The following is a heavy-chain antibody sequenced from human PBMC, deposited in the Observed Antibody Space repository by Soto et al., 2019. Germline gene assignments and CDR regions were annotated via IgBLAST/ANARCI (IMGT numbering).Heavy chain of an antibody. J-gene: IGHJ4*02. CDR3: ARGSVVGMGQELDY. D-gene: IGHD2-15*01. CDR2: ITSSSSFI. CDR1: GFTFSSNS. Sequence: EVQLVESGGGLVKPGGSLRLSCVGSGFTFSSNSMNWVRQAPGKGLEWVSSITSSSSFIYYADSVKGRFTISRDNAKNSVFLQMHSLRVEDTAVYYCARGSVVGMGQELDYWGQGTLVTVSS. V-gene: IGHV3-21*01.